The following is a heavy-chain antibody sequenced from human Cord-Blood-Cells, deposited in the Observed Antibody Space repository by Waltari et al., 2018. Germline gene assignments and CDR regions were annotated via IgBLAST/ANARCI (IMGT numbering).Heavy chain of an antibody. D-gene: IGHD6-13*01. CDR3: ARDPRYSSIWYVNWFDP. V-gene: IGHV1-18*01. CDR1: GYTFTSYG. CDR2: ISAYNGNT. Sequence: QVQLVQSGAEVKKPGASVKVSCKASGYTFTSYGISWVRQAPGQGLEWMGWISAYNGNTNYAQELQGRVTMTTDTSTSTAYMERRSLRSDDTAVYYCARDPRYSSIWYVNWFDPWGQGTLVTVSS. J-gene: IGHJ5*02.